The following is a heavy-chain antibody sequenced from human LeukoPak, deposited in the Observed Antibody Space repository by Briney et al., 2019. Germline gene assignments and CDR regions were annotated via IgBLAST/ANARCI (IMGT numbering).Heavy chain of an antibody. V-gene: IGHV4-59*01. D-gene: IGHD2-2*01. CDR1: GGSISSYY. J-gene: IGHJ4*02. Sequence: SETLSLTCTVSGGSISSYYWSWIRQPPGKGLEWIGYIYYSGSTNYNPSLKSRVTISVDTSKNQFSLKLSSVTAADTAVYYCARGQLLSESIWDYWGQGTLVTVSS. CDR2: IYYSGST. CDR3: ARGQLLSESIWDY.